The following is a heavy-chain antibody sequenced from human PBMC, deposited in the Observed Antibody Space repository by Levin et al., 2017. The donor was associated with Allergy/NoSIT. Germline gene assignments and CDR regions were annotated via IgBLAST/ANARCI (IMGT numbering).Heavy chain of an antibody. CDR1: GFTFSSYA. Sequence: GGSLRLSCAASGFTFSSYAMHWVRQAPGKGLEWVAVISYDGSNKYYADSVKGRFTISRDNSKNTLYLQMNSLRAEDTAVYYCARPLGLYCSGGSCYNDAFDIWGQGTMVTVSS. CDR2: ISYDGSNK. D-gene: IGHD2-15*01. CDR3: ARPLGLYCSGGSCYNDAFDI. J-gene: IGHJ3*02. V-gene: IGHV3-30-3*01.